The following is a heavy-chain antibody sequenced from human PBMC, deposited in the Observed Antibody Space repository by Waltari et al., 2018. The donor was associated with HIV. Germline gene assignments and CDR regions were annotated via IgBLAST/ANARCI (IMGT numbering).Heavy chain of an antibody. CDR3: ARDKAPYSSSSAVDY. V-gene: IGHV3-33*01. D-gene: IGHD6-6*01. CDR2: INYDGSNK. CDR1: GFTFGSYV. J-gene: IGHJ4*02. Sequence: VQLLECGGGVGQPGKALRLPCATTGFTFGSYVRPWVRQAPGKGLEWVAVINYDGSNKFYAESVKGRFLISRDNSKNTLFLQMNSLRDEDTGLYYCARDKAPYSSSSAVDYWGQGTLVTVS.